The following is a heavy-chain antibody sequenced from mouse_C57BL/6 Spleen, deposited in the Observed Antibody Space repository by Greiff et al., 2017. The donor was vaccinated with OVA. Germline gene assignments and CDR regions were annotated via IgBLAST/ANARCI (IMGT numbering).Heavy chain of an antibody. J-gene: IGHJ4*01. CDR1: GFTFSSYA. V-gene: IGHV5-4*01. Sequence: EVKLMESGGGLVKPGGSLKLSCAASGFTFSSYAMSWVRQTPEKRLEWVATISDGGSYTYYPDNVKGRFTISRDNAKNNLYLQMSHLKSEDTAMYYCARDPESYAMDYWGQGTSVTVSS. CDR3: ARDPESYAMDY. CDR2: ISDGGSYT.